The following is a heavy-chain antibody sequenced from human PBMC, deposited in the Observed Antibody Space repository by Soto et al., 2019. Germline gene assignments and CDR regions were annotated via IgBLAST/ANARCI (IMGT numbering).Heavy chain of an antibody. Sequence: QVQLQESGPGLVKPSGTLSLTCAVSGGSISSRVWWIWVRQPPGKGLEWIGEIFHVGNTNYNPSLKSRITISIDKSRTQFSLRLRSVTAADTAVYYCAGGYGYYSAEYLENWGQGTLVSVSS. J-gene: IGHJ1*01. CDR1: GGSISSRVW. CDR2: IFHVGNT. V-gene: IGHV4-4*02. CDR3: AGGYGYYSAEYLEN. D-gene: IGHD5-18*01.